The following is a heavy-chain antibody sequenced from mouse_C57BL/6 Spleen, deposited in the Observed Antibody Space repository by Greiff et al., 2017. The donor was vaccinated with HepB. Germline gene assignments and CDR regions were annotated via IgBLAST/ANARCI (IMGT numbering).Heavy chain of an antibody. J-gene: IGHJ4*01. D-gene: IGHD2-2*01. V-gene: IGHV1-81*01. CDR2: IYPRSGNT. Sequence: QVQLKQSGAELARPGASVKLSCKASGYTFTSYGISWVKQRPGQGLEWIGEIYPRSGNTYYNEKFKGKATLTADKSSSTAYMELRSLTSEDSAVYFCARVIRENYGYGDYYAMDYWGQGTSVTVSS. CDR3: ARVIRENYGYGDYYAMDY. CDR1: GYTFTSYG.